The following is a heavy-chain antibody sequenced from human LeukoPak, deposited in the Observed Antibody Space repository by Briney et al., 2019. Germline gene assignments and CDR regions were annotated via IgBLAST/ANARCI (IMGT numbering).Heavy chain of an antibody. J-gene: IGHJ5*02. D-gene: IGHD3-3*01. CDR3: ATSDDSAGTS. CDR2: INLNGGVK. CDR1: GFRFSDFW. Sequence: PGGSLRLSCVASGFRFSDFWMSWVRQAPGQGLDWVANINLNGGVKHHVDSVRGRFTISRDNAKNSLYLQMTSLRADDTAVYYCATSDDSAGTSWGQGTLVTVSS. V-gene: IGHV3-7*03.